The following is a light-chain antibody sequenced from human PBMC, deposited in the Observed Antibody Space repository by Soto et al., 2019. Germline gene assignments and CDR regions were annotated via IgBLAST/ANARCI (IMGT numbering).Light chain of an antibody. CDR3: QQYGTSRET. V-gene: IGKV3-20*01. J-gene: IGKJ1*01. Sequence: EIVLTQSPGTLSLSPGERATLSCRASQSVTSSYLAWYQQKPGQAPRLLIYGASSRATGIPDRISGSGSGTDFTLTISRLEPEDIAVYYCQQYGTSRETFGQGTRVEIK. CDR2: GAS. CDR1: QSVTSSY.